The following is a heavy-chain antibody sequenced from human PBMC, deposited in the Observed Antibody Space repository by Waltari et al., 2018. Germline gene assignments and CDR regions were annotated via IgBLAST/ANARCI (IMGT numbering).Heavy chain of an antibody. CDR2: MRGSGGST. Sequence: EVQLLESGGGLVQPGGSLRLPCAASGFTFSGYAMSGVRQAPGKGLGWVSAMRGSGGSTYYADSVNGRFTISRDNSKNTLYLQMNSLRAEDTAVYYCASERYGDYSPFEVYWGQGTLVTVSS. J-gene: IGHJ4*02. D-gene: IGHD4-17*01. V-gene: IGHV3-23*01. CDR1: GFTFSGYA. CDR3: ASERYGDYSPFEVY.